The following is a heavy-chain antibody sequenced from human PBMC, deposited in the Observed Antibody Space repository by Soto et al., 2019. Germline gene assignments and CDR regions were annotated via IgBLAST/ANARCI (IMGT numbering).Heavy chain of an antibody. V-gene: IGHV3-23*01. CDR2: ISTSGGNT. J-gene: IGHJ4*02. D-gene: IGHD2-8*01. CDR1: GFTFSTYV. CDR3: AKGFVGVCYHCSYHFDS. Sequence: EVQLLESGGGLVQPGGSLRLSCAASGFTFSTYVMNWVRLAPGKGLEWVSGISTSGGNTYYADSVKGRFTISRDNSKNTLYLQMNSLRADDTAVYYCAKGFVGVCYHCSYHFDSWGQGALVTVSS.